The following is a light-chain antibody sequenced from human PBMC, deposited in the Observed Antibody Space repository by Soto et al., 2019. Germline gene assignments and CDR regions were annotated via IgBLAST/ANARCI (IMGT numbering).Light chain of an antibody. CDR3: QKFNAVPT. CDR2: AAS. V-gene: IGKV1-27*01. J-gene: IGKJ4*01. CDR1: QAINNY. Sequence: DIQMTQSPSSLSASVGDRVTITCRASQAINNYLAWYQQKPGKVPTLLISAASTLQSWVPSRFSGSGSGTDFTLTISSLQPEDVATYYCQKFNAVPTFGGGTKVAI.